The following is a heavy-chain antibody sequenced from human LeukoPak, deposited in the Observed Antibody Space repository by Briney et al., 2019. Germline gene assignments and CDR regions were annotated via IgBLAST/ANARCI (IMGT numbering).Heavy chain of an antibody. J-gene: IGHJ4*02. CDR2: ISSSSSTI. D-gene: IGHD3-3*01. CDR1: GFTFSSYS. Sequence: GGSLRLSCAASGFTFSSYSMNWVRQAPGKGLEWVSYISSSSSTIYYADSVKGRFTISRDNAKNSLYLQMNSLRAEDTAVYYCARSKWSYLDYWGQGTLVTVSS. V-gene: IGHV3-48*04. CDR3: ARSKWSYLDY.